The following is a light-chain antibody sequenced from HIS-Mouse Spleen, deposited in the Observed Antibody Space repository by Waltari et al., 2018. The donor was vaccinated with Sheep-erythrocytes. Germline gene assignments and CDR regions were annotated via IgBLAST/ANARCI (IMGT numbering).Light chain of an antibody. Sequence: SPGQSVTISCTGTSSDVGSYNRVSWYQQPPGTAPKLMIYEVSNRPSGVPDRFSGSKSGNTASLTISGLQAEDEADYYCSLYTSSSTLVFDGGTKLTVL. CDR1: SSDVGSYNR. V-gene: IGLV2-18*01. CDR3: SLYTSSSTLV. CDR2: EVS. J-gene: IGLJ2*01.